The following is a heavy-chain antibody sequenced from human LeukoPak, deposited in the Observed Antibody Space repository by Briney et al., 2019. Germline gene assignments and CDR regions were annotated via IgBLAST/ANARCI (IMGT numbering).Heavy chain of an antibody. CDR1: GFGFSSYA. CDR3: AKGSGYYPEYFQH. V-gene: IGHV3-23*01. Sequence: GGSLRLSCAASGFGFSSYAMSWVRQAPGKGLEWVSAISGSGGSTYYADSVKGRFTISRDNSKNTLYLQMNSLRAEDTAVYYCAKGSGYYPEYFQHWGQGTLVTVSS. CDR2: ISGSGGST. D-gene: IGHD3-22*01. J-gene: IGHJ1*01.